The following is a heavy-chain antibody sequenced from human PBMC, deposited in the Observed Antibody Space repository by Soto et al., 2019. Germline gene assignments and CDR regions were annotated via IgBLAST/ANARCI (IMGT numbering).Heavy chain of an antibody. CDR1: GYTFTSYG. Sequence: ASVKVSCKASGYTFTSYGISWVRRAPGEGIERMGWISAYNGNTNYAQKLQGRVTMTTDTSTSTAYMELRSLRADDTAGYYCERVPLAFYGDDCYSDAFSIWAQGTMVPVSS. J-gene: IGHJ3*02. V-gene: IGHV1-18*01. D-gene: IGHD2-21*02. CDR2: ISAYNGNT. CDR3: ERVPLAFYGDDCYSDAFSI.